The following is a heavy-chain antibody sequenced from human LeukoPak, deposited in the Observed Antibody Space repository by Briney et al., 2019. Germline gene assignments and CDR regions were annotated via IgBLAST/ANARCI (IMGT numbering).Heavy chain of an antibody. J-gene: IGHJ4*02. CDR2: INPNSGGT. Sequence: ASVKVSCKASGYTFTGYYMHWVRQAPGQGLEWMGWINPNSGGTKYAQKFQGRVTMTRDTSISTAYMELSRLRSDDTAVYYCARLLLDTAACDYWGQGTLVTVSS. D-gene: IGHD1-26*01. CDR3: ARLLLDTAACDY. CDR1: GYTFTGYY. V-gene: IGHV1-2*02.